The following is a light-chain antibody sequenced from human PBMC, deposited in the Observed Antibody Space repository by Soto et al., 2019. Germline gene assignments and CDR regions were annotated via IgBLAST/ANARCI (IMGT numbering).Light chain of an antibody. CDR3: QQRNSYPLT. Sequence: DIQLTQSPSFLSASVGDRVTITCRASQGISSYLAWYQQTTGKAPKLLIYAASTLQRGVPSRYSGSGSGKECALAISSLQPEDFGTYYCQQRNSYPLTFAGGTKVELK. J-gene: IGKJ4*01. CDR2: AAS. V-gene: IGKV1-9*01. CDR1: QGISSY.